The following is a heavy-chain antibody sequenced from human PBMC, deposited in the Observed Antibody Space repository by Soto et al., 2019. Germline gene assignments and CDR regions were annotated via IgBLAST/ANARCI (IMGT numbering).Heavy chain of an antibody. CDR3: AKVFQLQKRGRYFDY. V-gene: IGHV3-23*01. CDR2: ISGSGGST. J-gene: IGHJ4*02. CDR1: GFTFSSYA. D-gene: IGHD2-2*01. Sequence: EVQLLESGGGLVQPGGSLRLSCAASGFTFSSYAMSWVRQAPGKGLEWVSAISGSGGSTYYADSVKGRFTISRDNSKNTLYMQMNSLRAEDTAVYYCAKVFQLQKRGRYFDYWGQGTLVTVSS.